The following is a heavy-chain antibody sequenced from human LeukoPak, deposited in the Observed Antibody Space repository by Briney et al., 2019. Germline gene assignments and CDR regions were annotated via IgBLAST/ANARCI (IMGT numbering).Heavy chain of an antibody. CDR3: ARGRSYDILTNFDY. CDR1: GFTFSSYW. D-gene: IGHD3-9*01. V-gene: IGHV3-7*01. CDR2: IKQDGSEK. J-gene: IGHJ4*02. Sequence: SGGSLRLSCAASGFTFSSYWMSWVRQAPGKGLEWVANIKQDGSEKYYVDSVKGRFTISRDNAKNSLYLQMNSLRAEDTAVYYCARGRSYDILTNFDYWGQGTLVTVSS.